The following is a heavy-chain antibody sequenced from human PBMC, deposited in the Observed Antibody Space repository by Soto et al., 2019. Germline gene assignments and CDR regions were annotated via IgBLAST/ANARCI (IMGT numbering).Heavy chain of an antibody. D-gene: IGHD3-22*01. J-gene: IGHJ6*02. V-gene: IGHV3-23*01. CDR3: ARGRPPNYYDRSGLDV. CDR2: ISGNGAVT. CDR1: GFTSRSYT. Sequence: GGPLRLSCAASGFTSRSYTMMWVRQAPGKGLEWVSTISGNGAVTSYANSVKGRFTISRDNAQNTLHLQSNSLRVEDTAVYYCARGRPPNYYDRSGLDVWGQGTTVTVSS.